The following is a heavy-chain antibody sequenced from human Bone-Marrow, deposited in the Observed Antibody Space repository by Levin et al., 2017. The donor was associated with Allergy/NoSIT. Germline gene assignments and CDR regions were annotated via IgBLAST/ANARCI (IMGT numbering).Heavy chain of an antibody. D-gene: IGHD6-19*01. J-gene: IGHJ4*02. V-gene: IGHV2-5*02. CDR1: GFSLSPSGVG. CDR2: IYWDDDQ. CDR3: AHSGVAVAVRAFDY. Sequence: SGPTLVKPTQTLTLTCTFSGFSLSPSGVGVGWIRQPPGKALEWLAVIYWDDDQRYSPSLKSRLTITKDTSKNQVVLTMTNVDPVDTATYYCAHSGVAVAVRAFDYWGQGTLVTVSS.